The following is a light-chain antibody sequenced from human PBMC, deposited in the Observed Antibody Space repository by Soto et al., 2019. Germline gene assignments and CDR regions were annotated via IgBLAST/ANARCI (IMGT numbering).Light chain of an antibody. CDR3: MQGTHPYS. V-gene: IGKV2-30*01. CDR2: KVS. CDR1: QSLVYSDGNTY. J-gene: IGKJ2*03. Sequence: DVVMTQSPLSLPVTLGQPASISCRSSQSLVYSDGNTYLSWFQQRPGQSPRRLIYKVSNRDSGVPDRFSGSGSATEFTLEISRLEAEDVGVYYCMQGTHPYSFGQGTKLEIK.